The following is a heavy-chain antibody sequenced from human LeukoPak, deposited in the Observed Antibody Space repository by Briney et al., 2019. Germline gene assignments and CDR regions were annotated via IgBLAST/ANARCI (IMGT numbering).Heavy chain of an antibody. CDR3: ARGEGSSSWYGWFDP. Sequence: GGSLRLSCAASGFTFSSYSMNWVRQAPGKGLEWVSSISSSSSYIYYADSVKGRFTISRDSAKNSLYLQMNSLRAEDTAVYYCARGEGSSSWYGWFDPWGQGTLVTVSS. D-gene: IGHD6-13*01. J-gene: IGHJ5*02. CDR1: GFTFSSYS. V-gene: IGHV3-21*01. CDR2: ISSSSSYI.